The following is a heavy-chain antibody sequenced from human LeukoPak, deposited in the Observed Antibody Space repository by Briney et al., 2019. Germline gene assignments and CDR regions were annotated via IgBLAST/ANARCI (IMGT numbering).Heavy chain of an antibody. CDR3: ARNQVTNTDYGMDV. Sequence: GGSLRLSCAASGFTVSSNYMSWVRQAPGKGLEWVSFIYTDGRTYYADPVKGRFTISRDNSKKMVYLQMNSLRAEDTAVYYCARNQVTNTDYGMDVWGKGTTVTVSS. J-gene: IGHJ6*04. CDR2: IYTDGRT. D-gene: IGHD2-21*02. CDR1: GFTVSSNY. V-gene: IGHV3-53*01.